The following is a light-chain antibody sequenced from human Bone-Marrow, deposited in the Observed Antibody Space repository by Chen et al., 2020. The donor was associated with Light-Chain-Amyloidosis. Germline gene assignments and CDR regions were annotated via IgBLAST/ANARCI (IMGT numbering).Light chain of an antibody. CDR3: QHYGTSPLT. V-gene: IGKV3-20*01. J-gene: IGKJ4*01. Sequence: EIVLTQSPGTLSLSPGEGANLSCRASQTISSNYLTWYQQKVGQAPRRLSYGSSSRVTGIPDRFTGSESRTDFTLSINRLPPEDFARYYCQHYGTSPLTFGGGTKVEIK. CDR2: GSS. CDR1: QTISSNY.